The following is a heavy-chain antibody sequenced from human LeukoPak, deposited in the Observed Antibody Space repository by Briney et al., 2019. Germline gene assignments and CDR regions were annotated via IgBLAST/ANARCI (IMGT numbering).Heavy chain of an antibody. CDR3: AKDRDIVVVPAAPDGDGMDV. Sequence: GGSLRLSCAASGFTFSSYAMSWVRQAPGKGLEWVSAISGSGGSTYYADSVKGRFTISRDNSKNTLYLQMSSLRAEDTAVYYCAKDRDIVVVPAAPDGDGMDVWGQGTTVTVSS. J-gene: IGHJ6*02. CDR1: GFTFSSYA. D-gene: IGHD2-2*01. V-gene: IGHV3-23*01. CDR2: ISGSGGST.